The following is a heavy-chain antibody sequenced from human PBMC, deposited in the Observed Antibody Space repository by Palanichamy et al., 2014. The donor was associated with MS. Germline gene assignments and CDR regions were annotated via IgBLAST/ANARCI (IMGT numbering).Heavy chain of an antibody. J-gene: IGHJ4*02. Sequence: QVQLVESGGGVVQPGGSLRLSCAASGFTFSSYVMHWVRQAPGKGLEWVAFMRSDGSNEYHEGSVKGRFTISRDNSKNTLYLQMNNLRAGDTAVYYCVKDQGGRYWGYFDYWGQGTLVTVSS. V-gene: IGHV3-30*02. D-gene: IGHD1-26*01. CDR2: MRSDGSNE. CDR3: VKDQGGRYWGYFDY. CDR1: GFTFSSYV.